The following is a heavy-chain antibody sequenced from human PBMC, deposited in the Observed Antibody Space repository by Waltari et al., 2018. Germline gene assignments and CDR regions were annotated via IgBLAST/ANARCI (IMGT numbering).Heavy chain of an antibody. J-gene: IGHJ4*02. CDR1: GGSISTHY. Sequence: QVQLQESGPGLVKPSETLSLTCTVSGGSISTHYWSWIRQPPGKGLEWSGYIYYRGSPNYNHALKSRVTRAVDTSKNQFSLKLSSVTDADTAVYYCARAAYSSGWSTPFDYWGQGTLVTVS. V-gene: IGHV4-59*11. CDR2: IYYRGSP. D-gene: IGHD6-19*01. CDR3: ARAAYSSGWSTPFDY.